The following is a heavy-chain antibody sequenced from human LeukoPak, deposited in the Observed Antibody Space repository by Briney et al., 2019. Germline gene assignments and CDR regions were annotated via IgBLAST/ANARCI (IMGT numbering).Heavy chain of an antibody. J-gene: IGHJ4*02. D-gene: IGHD4-17*01. CDR2: IYYSGST. V-gene: IGHV4-31*03. CDR3: ARVTVTPGRYYFDY. CDR1: GGSISSGGYY. Sequence: PSETLSLTCTVSGGSISSGGYYWSWIRQHPGKGLEWIGYIYYSGSTYYNPSLKSRVTISVDTPKNQFSLKLSSVTAADTAVYYCARVTVTPGRYYFDYWGQGTLVTVSS.